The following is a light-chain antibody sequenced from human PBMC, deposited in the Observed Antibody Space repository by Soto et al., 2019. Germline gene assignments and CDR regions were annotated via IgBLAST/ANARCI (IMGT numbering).Light chain of an antibody. J-gene: IGKJ1*01. V-gene: IGKV3-20*01. CDR2: GAS. CDR3: HQYGDSRT. Sequence: ETMLTQSPGTLSLSPGERATLSCRASQNVTSSYLAWYQQKPGQAPRLLIYGASIRATGIPDRFSGSGSGTDFTLTISRQEPEDFAVYYCHQYGDSRTFGQGTKVEIK. CDR1: QNVTSSY.